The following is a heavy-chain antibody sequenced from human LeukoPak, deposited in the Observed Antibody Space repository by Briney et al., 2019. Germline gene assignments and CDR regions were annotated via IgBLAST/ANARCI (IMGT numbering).Heavy chain of an antibody. D-gene: IGHD4-17*01. V-gene: IGHV3-30*18. CDR3: AKRPSDYGDYVTYFDY. CDR1: GFSFISYG. Sequence: GGSLRLSCAASGFSFISYGMHWVRQAPGKGLEWVGVISDDGRNKEYADSVKGRFTISRDNSKDTLYLQMNSLRDEDTAVYYCAKRPSDYGDYVTYFDYWGQRTLVTASS. CDR2: ISDDGRNK. J-gene: IGHJ4*02.